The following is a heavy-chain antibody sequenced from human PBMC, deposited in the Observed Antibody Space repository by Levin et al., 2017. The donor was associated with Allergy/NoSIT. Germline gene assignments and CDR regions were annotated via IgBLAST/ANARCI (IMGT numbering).Heavy chain of an antibody. V-gene: IGHV4-30-2*01. D-gene: IGHD4-17*01. CDR3: ARASLNTVTMDY. J-gene: IGHJ4*02. Sequence: SQTLSLTCAVSGGSISSGGYSWSWIRQPPGKGLEWIGYIYHSGSTYYNPSLKSRVTISVDRSKNQFSLKLSSVTAADTAVYYCARASLNTVTMDYWGQGTLVTVSS. CDR2: IYHSGST. CDR1: GGSISSGGYS.